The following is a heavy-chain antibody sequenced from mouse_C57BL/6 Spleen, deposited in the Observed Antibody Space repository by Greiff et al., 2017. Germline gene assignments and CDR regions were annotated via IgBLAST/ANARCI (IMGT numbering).Heavy chain of an antibody. D-gene: IGHD1-1*02. V-gene: IGHV1-69*01. CDR3: ARSDGGVVFDY. J-gene: IGHJ2*01. CDR2: IDPSDSYT. CDR1: GYTFTSYW. Sequence: VQLQQPGAELVMPGASVKLSCKASGYTFTSYWMNWVKQRPGQGLEWIGEIDPSDSYTNYNQKFKGKSTLTVDKSSSTAYMQLRSLTSEDSAVYYCARSDGGVVFDYWGQGTTLTVSS.